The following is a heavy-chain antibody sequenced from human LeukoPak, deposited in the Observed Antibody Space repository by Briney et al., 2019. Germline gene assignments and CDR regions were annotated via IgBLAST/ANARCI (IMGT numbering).Heavy chain of an antibody. Sequence: GGSLRLSCAASGFTFSSFAMSWVRQAPGKGLEWVSDITGGGGATYYTDSVKGRFTISRDNSRSTLYLQMNSLRVEDTAVYYCAKQVEASVAGTGVAFNIWGQGTMVTVSS. CDR2: ITGGGGAT. D-gene: IGHD6-19*01. V-gene: IGHV3-23*01. CDR3: AKQVEASVAGTGVAFNI. J-gene: IGHJ3*02. CDR1: GFTFSSFA.